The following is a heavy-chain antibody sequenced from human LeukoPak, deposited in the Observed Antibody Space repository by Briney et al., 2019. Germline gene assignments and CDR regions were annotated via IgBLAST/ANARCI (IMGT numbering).Heavy chain of an antibody. J-gene: IGHJ4*02. D-gene: IGHD3-3*01. V-gene: IGHV3-23*01. CDR2: ISGSGGST. Sequence: PGGSLRLSCAASGFTFSSYAMHWVRQAPGKGLEWVSAISGSGGSTYYADSVKGRFTISRDNSKNTLYLQMNSLRAEDTAVYYCAKSNRYDFWSGYYLADYWGQGTLVTVSS. CDR3: AKSNRYDFWSGYYLADY. CDR1: GFTFSSYA.